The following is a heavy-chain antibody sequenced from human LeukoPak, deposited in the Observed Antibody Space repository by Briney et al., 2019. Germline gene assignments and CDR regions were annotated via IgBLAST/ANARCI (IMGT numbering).Heavy chain of an antibody. Sequence: GGSLRLSCAASGFTFSSYWMSWVRQAPGKGLEWVTNIKQDGSEKYDVDSVKGRFTISRDNAKNSLYLQMNSLRAEDTAVYYCARGTIAAAGYYYFDYWGQGTQVTV. J-gene: IGHJ4*02. CDR1: GFTFSSYW. D-gene: IGHD6-13*01. CDR3: ARGTIAAAGYYYFDY. V-gene: IGHV3-7*04. CDR2: IKQDGSEK.